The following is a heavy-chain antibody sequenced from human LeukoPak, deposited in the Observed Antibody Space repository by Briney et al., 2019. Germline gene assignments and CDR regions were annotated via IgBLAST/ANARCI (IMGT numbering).Heavy chain of an antibody. CDR2: ISYDGSNK. D-gene: IGHD6-13*01. CDR3: ARDHDSSSCPYFDY. J-gene: IGHJ4*02. Sequence: GRSLRLSCAASGFTFSSYAMHWVRQAPGKGLEWVAVISYDGSNKYYADSVKGRFTISRDNSKNTLYLQMNSLRAEDTAVYYCARDHDSSSCPYFDYWGQGTLVTVSS. V-gene: IGHV3-30*04. CDR1: GFTFSSYA.